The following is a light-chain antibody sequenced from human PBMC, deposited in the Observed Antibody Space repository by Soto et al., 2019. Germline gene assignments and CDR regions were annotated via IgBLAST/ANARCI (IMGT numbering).Light chain of an antibody. CDR1: RSDVGAYNY. Sequence: QSALTQPASVSGSPGQSIAISCTGTRSDVGAYNYASWYQQHPGKAPKLMISEVTNRPSGVSDRFSGSKSGNTASLTISGLQAEEEADYYCSSFTSRFTFVFGTGTKVTVL. J-gene: IGLJ1*01. CDR2: EVT. V-gene: IGLV2-14*01. CDR3: SSFTSRFTFV.